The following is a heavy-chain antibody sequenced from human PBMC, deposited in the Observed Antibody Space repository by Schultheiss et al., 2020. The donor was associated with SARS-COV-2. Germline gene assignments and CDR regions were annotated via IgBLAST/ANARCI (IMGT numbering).Heavy chain of an antibody. CDR1: GGSFSGYY. CDR3: ARGSFRPGSGWYHRNNGMDV. CDR2: INYSGTS. Sequence: SETLSLTCAVYGGSFSGYYWGWIRQPPGKGLEWIGSINYSGTSYYNPSLKSRVTMSVDTSKNQVSLKLKSVTAADTAVYYCARGSFRPGSGWYHRNNGMDVWGQGTTVTVSS. J-gene: IGHJ6*02. V-gene: IGHV4-34*01. D-gene: IGHD6-19*01.